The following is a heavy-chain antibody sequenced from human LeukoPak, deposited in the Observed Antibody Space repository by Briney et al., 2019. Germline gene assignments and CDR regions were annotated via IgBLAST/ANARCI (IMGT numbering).Heavy chain of an antibody. Sequence: GGSLRLSCAASGFTFSSYSVNWVRQAPGKGLEWVSSISSSSSYIYYADSVKGRFTISRDNAKNSLYLQMNSLRAEDTAVYYCARVMGKLWFGELLTGDYYYGMDVWGKGTTVTVSS. J-gene: IGHJ6*04. CDR3: ARVMGKLWFGELLTGDYYYGMDV. CDR2: ISSSSSYI. V-gene: IGHV3-21*01. D-gene: IGHD3-10*01. CDR1: GFTFSSYS.